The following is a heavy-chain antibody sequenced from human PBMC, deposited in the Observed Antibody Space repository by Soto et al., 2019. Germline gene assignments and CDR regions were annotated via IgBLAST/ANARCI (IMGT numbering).Heavy chain of an antibody. D-gene: IGHD3-10*01. V-gene: IGHV4-4*02. CDR2: IYHSGST. CDR1: GGAISSSNW. J-gene: IGHJ5*02. CDR3: ARLYMVRGVMDWFDP. Sequence: QVQLQESGPGLVKPSGTLSLTCAVSGGAISSSNWCSWVRQPPGKGLKWIGEIYHSGSTNYNPSLKSRVTISVGKSNSQFSLQLSSVPAADTAVYYCARLYMVRGVMDWFDPWGQGTLVTVSS.